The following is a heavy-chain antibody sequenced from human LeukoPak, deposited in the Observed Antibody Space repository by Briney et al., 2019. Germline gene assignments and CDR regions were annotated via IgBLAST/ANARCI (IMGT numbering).Heavy chain of an antibody. D-gene: IGHD5-18*01. CDR2: IYYSGST. CDR1: GGSISSYY. Sequence: PSETLSLTCTVSGGSISSYYWSWIRQPPGKGLEWIGYIYYSGSTNYNPSLKSRVTISVDTSKNQFSLKLSSVTAADTAVYYCVRRPVDTAMVFDYWGQGTLVTVSS. J-gene: IGHJ4*02. CDR3: VRRPVDTAMVFDY. V-gene: IGHV4-59*08.